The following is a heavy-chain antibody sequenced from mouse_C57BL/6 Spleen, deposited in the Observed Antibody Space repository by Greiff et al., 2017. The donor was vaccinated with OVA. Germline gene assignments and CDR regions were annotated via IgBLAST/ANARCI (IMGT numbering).Heavy chain of an antibody. CDR2: IYPGNGDT. J-gene: IGHJ4*01. D-gene: IGHD3-2*02. V-gene: IGHV1-5*01. CDR1: GYTFTSYW. Sequence: DVQLQESGTVLARPGASVKMSCKTSGYTFTSYWMHWVKQRPGQGLEWIGAIYPGNGDTSSNQKFKGKAKLTAVTSASTAYMELSSLTNEDSAVYYCTRFETAQVSYAMECWGQGTSVTVSS. CDR3: TRFETAQVSYAMEC.